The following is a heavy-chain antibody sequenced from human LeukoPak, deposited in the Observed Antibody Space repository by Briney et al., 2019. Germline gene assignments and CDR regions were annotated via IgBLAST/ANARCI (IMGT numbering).Heavy chain of an antibody. CDR2: IYYSGST. CDR1: GGWISRGDYY. V-gene: IGHV4-30-4*01. J-gene: IGHJ5*02. Sequence: SGTLSLTHTVSGGWISRGDYYWSWIRQPPGKGLEWIGYIYYSGSTYYNPSLKSRVNISVDTSKNQLSLKLSSVTAADTGVYYCAREGGYYDSGGYYGFWFDPWGQGTLVTVSS. CDR3: AREGGYYDSGGYYGFWFDP. D-gene: IGHD3-22*01.